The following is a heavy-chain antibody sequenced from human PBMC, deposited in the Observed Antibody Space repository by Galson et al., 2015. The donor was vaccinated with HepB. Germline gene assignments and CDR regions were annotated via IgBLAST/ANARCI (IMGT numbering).Heavy chain of an antibody. J-gene: IGHJ4*02. CDR3: ARDQQEYYYDSSGPIDY. Sequence: SLRLSCAASGFTFSSYSMNWVRQAPGKGLEWVSYISSSSTIYYADSVKGRFTISRDNAKNSLYLQMNSLRDEDTAVYYCARDQQEYYYDSSGPIDYWGQGTLVTVSS. CDR1: GFTFSSYS. D-gene: IGHD3-22*01. CDR2: ISSSSTI. V-gene: IGHV3-48*02.